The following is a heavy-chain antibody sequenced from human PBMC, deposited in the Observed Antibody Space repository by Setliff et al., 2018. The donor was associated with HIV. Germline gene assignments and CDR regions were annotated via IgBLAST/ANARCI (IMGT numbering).Heavy chain of an antibody. D-gene: IGHD1-26*01. CDR1: GYMFSLYG. CDR3: ARVQTSGSYFVDY. CDR2: INTNTGNP. J-gene: IGHJ4*02. Sequence: GASVKVSCKTSGYMFSLYGIHWLRQAPGQGLEWMGWINTNTGNPTYAQGFTGRFVFSLDTSVSTAYLQISSLKAEDTAVYYCARVQTSGSYFVDYWGQGTLVTVSS. V-gene: IGHV7-4-1*02.